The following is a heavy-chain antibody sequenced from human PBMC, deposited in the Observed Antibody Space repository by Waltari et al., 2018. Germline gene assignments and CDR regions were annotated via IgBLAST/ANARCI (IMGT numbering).Heavy chain of an antibody. D-gene: IGHD1-26*01. V-gene: IGHV1-69*02. CDR2: IIPILGIA. CDR3: ARFQAVGAPNY. Sequence: QVQLVQSGAEVKKPGSSVKVSCKASGGTFSSYTISWVRQAPGQGLEWMGRIIPILGIANYAQKFQGRVTITADKSTSTAYMELSSLRSEDTAVYYCARFQAVGAPNYWGQGTLVTVSS. CDR1: GGTFSSYT. J-gene: IGHJ4*02.